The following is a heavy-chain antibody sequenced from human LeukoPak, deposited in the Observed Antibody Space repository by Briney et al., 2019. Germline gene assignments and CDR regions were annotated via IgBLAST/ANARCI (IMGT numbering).Heavy chain of an antibody. J-gene: IGHJ5*01. CDR1: GFTFSSYG. V-gene: IGHV3-30*02. CDR3: AKVYEYGDNDWFDS. CDR2: IRYDGSNK. Sequence: GGSLRLSCGASGFTFSSYGMHWVRQAPDKGLEWVAFIRYDGSNKKYADSVKGRFTISRDNSKNTLYLQMNSLRAEDTAVYYCAKVYEYGDNDWFDSWGQGTLVTVSS. D-gene: IGHD4-17*01.